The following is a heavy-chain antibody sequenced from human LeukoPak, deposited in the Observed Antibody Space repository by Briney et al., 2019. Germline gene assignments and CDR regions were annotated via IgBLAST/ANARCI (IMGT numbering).Heavy chain of an antibody. CDR2: IYSDGST. D-gene: IGHD6-13*01. Sequence: GGSLRLSCAASGVTFSSYAMSWVRQAPGRGLEWVSVIYSDGSTNYADSVKGRLTISRDNSKNTVYLQMNNLRAEDTAVYYCARAETAAGSYWGQGTLVTVSS. J-gene: IGHJ4*02. V-gene: IGHV3-53*01. CDR3: ARAETAAGSY. CDR1: GVTFSSYA.